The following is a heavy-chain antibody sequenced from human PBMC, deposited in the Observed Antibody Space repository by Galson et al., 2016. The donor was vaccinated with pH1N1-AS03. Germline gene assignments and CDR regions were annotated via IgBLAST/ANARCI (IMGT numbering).Heavy chain of an antibody. J-gene: IGHJ3*02. D-gene: IGHD1-1*01. CDR1: GFTFSSYE. CDR2: IGVAGDT. V-gene: IGHV3-13*01. Sequence: SLRLSCAASGFTFSSYEMHWVRQYTGKGQEWVSAIGVAGDTFYTDSVKGRFTISRENAKNSFYLQMNTLRAGDTAVYYCARESSTNSVAAFDIWGQGTMVTVSS. CDR3: ARESSTNSVAAFDI.